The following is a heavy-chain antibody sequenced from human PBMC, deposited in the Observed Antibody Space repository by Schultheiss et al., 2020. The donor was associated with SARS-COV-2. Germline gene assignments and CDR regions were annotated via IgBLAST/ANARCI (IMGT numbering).Heavy chain of an antibody. CDR1: GFPFSKDR. Sequence: GGSLRLSCVVSGFPFSKDRMHWVRQAPGKGLEWVSSISSSSSYIYYADSVKGRFTISRDNAKNSLYLQMNSLRAEDTAVYYCARDFLASGTYYFDYWGQGTLVTVSS. D-gene: IGHD1-1*01. V-gene: IGHV3-21*01. CDR2: ISSSSSYI. CDR3: ARDFLASGTYYFDY. J-gene: IGHJ4*02.